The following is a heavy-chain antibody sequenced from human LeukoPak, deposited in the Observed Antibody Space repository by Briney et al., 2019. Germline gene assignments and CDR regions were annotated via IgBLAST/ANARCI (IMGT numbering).Heavy chain of an antibody. CDR2: ISSTSDYT. CDR1: GFTFNTYA. V-gene: IGHV3-21*01. CDR3: AKGYYEQYFDL. J-gene: IGHJ2*01. Sequence: GGSLRLSCAPSGFTFNTYAMNWVRQAPGKGLEWVSSISSTSDYTYYADSVKGRFTISRDNANNSLYLQMNSLRAEDTAVYYCAKGYYEQYFDLWGRGTLVTVSS. D-gene: IGHD3-22*01.